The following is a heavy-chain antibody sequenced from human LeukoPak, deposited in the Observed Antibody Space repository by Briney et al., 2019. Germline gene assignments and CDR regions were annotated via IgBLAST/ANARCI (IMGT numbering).Heavy chain of an antibody. D-gene: IGHD3-22*01. CDR1: GGSISSGDYY. J-gene: IGHJ4*02. Sequence: SETLSLTCTVSGGSISSGDYYWSWIRQPPGKGLEWIGYIYYSGSTYYNPSLKSRVTISVDTSKNQFSLKLSSVTAADTAVYYCARIKYYYDSSGYYPLFDYWGQGTLVTVSS. CDR2: IYYSGST. CDR3: ARIKYYYDSSGYYPLFDY. V-gene: IGHV4-30-4*08.